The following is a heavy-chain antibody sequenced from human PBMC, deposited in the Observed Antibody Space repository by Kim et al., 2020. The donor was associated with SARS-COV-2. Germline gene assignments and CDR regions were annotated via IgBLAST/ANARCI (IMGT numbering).Heavy chain of an antibody. D-gene: IGHD4-17*01. Sequence: YADAVKGRFTISRDTSKNTLYLQMNSLRAGDTAMYSCAGDTDTQSRFFDLWGRGTLVTVSS. CDR3: AGDTDTQSRFFDL. J-gene: IGHJ2*01. V-gene: IGHV3-53*01.